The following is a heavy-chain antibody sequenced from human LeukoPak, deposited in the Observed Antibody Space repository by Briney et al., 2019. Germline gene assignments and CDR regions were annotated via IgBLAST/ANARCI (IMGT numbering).Heavy chain of an antibody. V-gene: IGHV3-74*01. J-gene: IGHJ4*02. CDR1: GFTFSNYW. D-gene: IGHD6-13*01. CDR2: INGDGSSR. Sequence: PGGSLRLSCAAFGFTFSNYWMHWVRQAPGKGLVWVSRINGDGSSRNYADSVKGRFTISRDNAKNTVYLQMNSLRAEDTAVYYCASASSHRIAAGGDYWGQGTLVTVSS. CDR3: ASASSHRIAAGGDY.